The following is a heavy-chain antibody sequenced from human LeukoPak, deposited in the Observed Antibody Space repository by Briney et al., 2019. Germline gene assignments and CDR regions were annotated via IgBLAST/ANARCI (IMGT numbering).Heavy chain of an antibody. CDR1: GFTFSSYAMH. J-gene: IGHJ4*02. D-gene: IGHD3-22*01. CDR2: IYYSGST. Sequence: GSLRLSCAASGFTFSSYAMHWVRQTPGKGLEWLGTIYYSGSTYYYPSLKSRVTISVDTSKNQFSLKLSSVTAADTAVYYCARQVYDGSGYPTFDNWGQGTLVTVSS. V-gene: IGHV4-39*01. CDR3: ARQVYDGSGYPTFDN.